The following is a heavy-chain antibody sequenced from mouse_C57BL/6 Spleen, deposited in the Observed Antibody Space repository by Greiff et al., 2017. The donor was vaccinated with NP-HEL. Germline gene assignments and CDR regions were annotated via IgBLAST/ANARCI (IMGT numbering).Heavy chain of an antibody. Sequence: QVQLQQSGPELVKPGASVKISCKASGYAFSSSWMNWVKQRPGKGLEWIGRIYPGDGDTNYNGKFKGKATLTADKSSSTAYMQLSSLTSEDSAVYFCARFYYYGSSFYYFDYWGQGTTLTVSS. CDR2: IYPGDGDT. J-gene: IGHJ2*01. V-gene: IGHV1-82*01. CDR3: ARFYYYGSSFYYFDY. D-gene: IGHD1-1*01. CDR1: GYAFSSSW.